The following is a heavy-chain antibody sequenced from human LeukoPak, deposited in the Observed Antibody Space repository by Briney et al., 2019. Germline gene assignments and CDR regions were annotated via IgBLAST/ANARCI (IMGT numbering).Heavy chain of an antibody. CDR3: ARGGDYDSSGYPKD. CDR2: LFNSGGT. J-gene: IGHJ4*02. Sequence: SETLSLTCTVSGASISSYHWSWIRQPPGKGLEWIGDLFNSGGTSYNASLKSRVTVSVDTSKNQFSLKLTSVTAADTAVYYCARGGDYDSSGYPKDWGQGTLVTVSS. V-gene: IGHV4-59*12. D-gene: IGHD3-22*01. CDR1: GASISSYH.